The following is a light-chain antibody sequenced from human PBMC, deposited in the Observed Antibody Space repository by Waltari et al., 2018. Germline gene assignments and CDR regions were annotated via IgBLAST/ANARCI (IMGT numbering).Light chain of an antibody. J-gene: IGLJ3*02. Sequence: QSVLTQPPSASGTPGPGVTLSCSGGASNIGNNVVNWYQQVPGKAPKLLIYRSDRRPAGVPDRFSGSKSGTSASLAISGLQSEDEADYYCAAWDDSLNGRWVFGGGTKVTVL. V-gene: IGLV1-44*01. CDR2: RSD. CDR3: AAWDDSLNGRWV. CDR1: ASNIGNNV.